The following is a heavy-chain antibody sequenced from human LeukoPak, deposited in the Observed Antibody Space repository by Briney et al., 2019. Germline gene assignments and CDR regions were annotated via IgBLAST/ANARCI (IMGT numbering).Heavy chain of an antibody. D-gene: IGHD3-10*01. Sequence: ASVKVSRKASGYTFTSYGISWVRQAPGQGLEWMGWISAYNGNTNYAQKLQGRVTMTTDTSTSTAYMELRSLRSDDTAVYYCARDSATMVRGVYYYYGMDVWGQGTTVTVSS. J-gene: IGHJ6*02. V-gene: IGHV1-18*01. CDR3: ARDSATMVRGVYYYYGMDV. CDR1: GYTFTSYG. CDR2: ISAYNGNT.